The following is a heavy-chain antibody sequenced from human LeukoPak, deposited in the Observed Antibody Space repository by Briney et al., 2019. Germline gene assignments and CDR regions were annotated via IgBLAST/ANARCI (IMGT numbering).Heavy chain of an antibody. CDR1: GFTFSSYA. CDR2: IYSGGST. Sequence: GGSLRLSCAASGFTFSSYAMSWVRQAPGKGLEWVSVIYSGGSTYYADSVKGRFTISRDNAKNTLYLQLNSLRAEDTAVYYCAKDYDAFDIWGQGTMVTVSS. J-gene: IGHJ3*02. V-gene: IGHV3-23*03. CDR3: AKDYDAFDI.